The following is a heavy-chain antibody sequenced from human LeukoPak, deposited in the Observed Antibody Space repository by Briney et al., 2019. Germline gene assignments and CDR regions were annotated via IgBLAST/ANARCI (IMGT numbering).Heavy chain of an antibody. V-gene: IGHV4-59*12. J-gene: IGHJ4*02. CDR1: GGSISSYY. Sequence: SETLSLTCTVSGGSISSYYWSWIRQPPGKGLEWIGYIYYSGSTNYNPSLKSRVTISVDTSKNQFSLKLNFVTAAGTAVYYCARDSSGGWFGSYYFDYWGQGTLVTVSS. CDR2: IYYSGST. CDR3: ARDSSGGWFGSYYFDY. D-gene: IGHD3-10*01.